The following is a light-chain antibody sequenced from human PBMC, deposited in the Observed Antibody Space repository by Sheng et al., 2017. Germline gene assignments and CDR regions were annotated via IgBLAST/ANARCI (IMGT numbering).Light chain of an antibody. CDR1: QSLSGTY. V-gene: IGKV3-20*01. CDR3: QQYGGSPYT. Sequence: EIVLTQSPGSLSLSPGERATLSCRASQSLSGTYLAWYQQRPGQSPRLLIYGASSRATAIPDRFSGSGSGTDFTLTISRLEPEDFAMYYCQQYGGSPYTFGQGTKLEIK. CDR2: GAS. J-gene: IGKJ2*01.